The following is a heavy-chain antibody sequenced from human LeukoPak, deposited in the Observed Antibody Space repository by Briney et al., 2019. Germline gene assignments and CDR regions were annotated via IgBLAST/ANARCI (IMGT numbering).Heavy chain of an antibody. D-gene: IGHD2-2*01. V-gene: IGHV4-39*07. Sequence: SETLSLTCTVSGGSISSSSYYWGWIRQPPGKGLEWIGSIYYSGPTYYNPSLKSRVTITVDTSKNQFSLQLPSVPAADTAVYYCARAARRGSTSGLDFDYWGQGTLVTVSS. CDR2: IYYSGPT. CDR1: GGSISSSSYY. CDR3: ARAARRGSTSGLDFDY. J-gene: IGHJ4*02.